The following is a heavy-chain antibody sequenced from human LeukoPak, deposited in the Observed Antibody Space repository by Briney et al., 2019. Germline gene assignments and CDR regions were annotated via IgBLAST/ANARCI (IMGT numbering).Heavy chain of an antibody. CDR1: GFTFSSYS. J-gene: IGHJ4*02. D-gene: IGHD6-13*01. Sequence: PGGSLRLSCAASGFTFSSYSMNWVRQAPGKGLEWVSSISSSSYIYYADSVKGRFTISRDNAKNSLYLQMNSLRAEDTAVYYCASRLAAAGPEGGDYWGQGTLVTVSS. CDR3: ASRLAAAGPEGGDY. CDR2: ISSSSYI. V-gene: IGHV3-21*01.